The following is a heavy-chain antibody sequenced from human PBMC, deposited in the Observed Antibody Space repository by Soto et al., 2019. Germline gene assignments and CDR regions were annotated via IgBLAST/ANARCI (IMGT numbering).Heavy chain of an antibody. Sequence: ASVKVSCKASGYTLTSQYMHWVRQAPGQGLGWMGWINPDSGDTKYAQKFQGRVTMTRDTSISTVYMELSRLKSDDTAVYYCARDRGNMVAIFHHYYGMDVWGQGTTVTVSS. V-gene: IGHV1-2*02. D-gene: IGHD3-3*02. CDR1: GYTLTSQY. CDR3: ARDRGNMVAIFHHYYGMDV. CDR2: INPDSGDT. J-gene: IGHJ6*02.